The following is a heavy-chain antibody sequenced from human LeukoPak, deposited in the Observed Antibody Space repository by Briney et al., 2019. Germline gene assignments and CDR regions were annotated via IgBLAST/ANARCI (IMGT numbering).Heavy chain of an antibody. CDR1: GGTFNSYA. CDR3: ARGVVQYGSGRGWFDP. J-gene: IGHJ5*02. Sequence: GSSVKVSCKASGGTFNSYAISRVRQAPGQGLEWMGGIIPIFGTTNYAQKFQGRVTMTRDTSTSTVYMELSSLRSEDTAVYYCARGVVQYGSGRGWFDPWGQGTLVTVSS. D-gene: IGHD3-10*01. V-gene: IGHV1-69*05. CDR2: IIPIFGTT.